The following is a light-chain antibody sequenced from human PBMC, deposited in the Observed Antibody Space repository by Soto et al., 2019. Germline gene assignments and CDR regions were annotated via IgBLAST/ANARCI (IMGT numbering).Light chain of an antibody. CDR1: QSISSR. CDR3: QQLHSYSLT. CDR2: AAS. J-gene: IGKJ4*01. Sequence: DIQMTQSPSAMSASVGDRVTITCRASQSISSRLAWYQQKPGKAPKFLVYAASTLQTGVPSRFSGSGSGTEFTLTISSLQPEDFATYYCQQLHSYSLTFGGGTKMDIK. V-gene: IGKV1-9*01.